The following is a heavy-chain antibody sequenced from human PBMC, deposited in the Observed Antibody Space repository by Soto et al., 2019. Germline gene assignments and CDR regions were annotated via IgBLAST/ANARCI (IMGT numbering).Heavy chain of an antibody. D-gene: IGHD4-17*01. CDR2: ISYDGSNK. Sequence: GGSLRLSCAASGFTFSSYGMHWVRQAPGKGLEWVAVISYDGSNKYYADSVKGRFTISRDNSKNTLYLQMNSLRAEDTAVYYCAKGTKNSLYGDYAGFDYWGQGTLVTVSS. CDR1: GFTFSSYG. CDR3: AKGTKNSLYGDYAGFDY. V-gene: IGHV3-30*18. J-gene: IGHJ4*02.